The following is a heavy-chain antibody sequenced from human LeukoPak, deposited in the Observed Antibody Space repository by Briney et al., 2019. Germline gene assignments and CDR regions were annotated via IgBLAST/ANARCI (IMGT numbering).Heavy chain of an antibody. CDR1: GFTFSTYG. V-gene: IGHV3-33*08. J-gene: IGHJ4*02. Sequence: GGSLRFSCAASGFTFSTYGMHWVRQAPGEGLEWVAVIWNDGSQKYYADSVRGRFTISRDNSMNTLYLQMSSLRAEDTAVYYCARRAPPDPLDYWGQGTLVTVSS. CDR3: ARRAPPDPLDY. CDR2: IWNDGSQK.